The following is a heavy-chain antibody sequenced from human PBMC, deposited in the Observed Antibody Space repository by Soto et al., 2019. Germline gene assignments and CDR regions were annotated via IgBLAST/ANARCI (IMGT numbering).Heavy chain of an antibody. CDR3: ARDFTELGY. CDR2: ISGNSRDI. V-gene: IGHV3-21*01. Sequence: EVQLVESGGDLVKPGGSLRLSCAASGFTFSTYTMNWVRQASGKGLEWVSSISGNSRDIYYADSVKGRFTISRDNDKRSLYLHMNSLGAEDTAVYYCARDFTELGYWGQGTLVTVSS. CDR1: GFTFSTYT. D-gene: IGHD3-10*01. J-gene: IGHJ4*02.